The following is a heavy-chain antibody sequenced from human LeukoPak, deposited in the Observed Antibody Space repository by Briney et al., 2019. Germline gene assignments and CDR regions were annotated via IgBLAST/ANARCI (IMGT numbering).Heavy chain of an antibody. CDR3: ARRDRHNWNDVNDAFDI. D-gene: IGHD1-20*01. J-gene: IGHJ3*02. Sequence: GESLKISCKGSGYSFTSYWIGWVRQMPGKGLEWMGIIYPGDSDARYSPSFQGQVTISADKSISTAYLQWSSLKASDTAMYYCARRDRHNWNDVNDAFDIWGQGTMVTVSS. V-gene: IGHV5-51*01. CDR2: IYPGDSDA. CDR1: GYSFTSYW.